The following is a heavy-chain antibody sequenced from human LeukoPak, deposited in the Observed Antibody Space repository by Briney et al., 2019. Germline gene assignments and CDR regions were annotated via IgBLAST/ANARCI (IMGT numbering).Heavy chain of an antibody. V-gene: IGHV3-33*01. D-gene: IGHD1-1*01. CDR3: ARENWYLDS. Sequence: GGSLRLPCEASGFTFSSYGMHWVRQAPGKGLEWVAVIWYDGSDKYYADSVKGRFSISRDNSKNTLYLQMNSLRAEDTAVYYCARENWYLDSWGQGTLVTVSS. J-gene: IGHJ4*02. CDR1: GFTFSSYG. CDR2: IWYDGSDK.